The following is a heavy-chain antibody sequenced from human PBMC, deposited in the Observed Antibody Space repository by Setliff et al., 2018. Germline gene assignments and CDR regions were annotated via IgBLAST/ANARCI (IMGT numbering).Heavy chain of an antibody. V-gene: IGHV3-23*01. CDR1: GFTFSRYA. Sequence: PVGSLRLSCAATGFTFSRYAMSWVRQAPGKGLEWVSAISATGGSTYYADSVKGRFTISRDNSKNMLYLQMNSLRAEDTALYYCAKGYGSGSYAFEFWGQGNLVTVSS. J-gene: IGHJ4*02. CDR3: AKGYGSGSYAFEF. CDR2: ISATGGST. D-gene: IGHD3-10*01.